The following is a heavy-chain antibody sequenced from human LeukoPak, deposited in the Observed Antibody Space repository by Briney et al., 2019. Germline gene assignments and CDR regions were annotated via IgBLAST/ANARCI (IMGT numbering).Heavy chain of an antibody. CDR3: TARRLGSFDY. Sequence: GGSLRLSCAASGFTFSNAWMSWVRQAPGKGLEWVGRIKSKTDGGTTDYVAPVKGRFTISRDDSKNTLYLQMNSLKAEDTAVYYCTARRLGSFDYWGQGTLVTVSS. J-gene: IGHJ4*02. V-gene: IGHV3-15*01. D-gene: IGHD7-27*01. CDR2: IKSKTDGGTT. CDR1: GFTFSNAW.